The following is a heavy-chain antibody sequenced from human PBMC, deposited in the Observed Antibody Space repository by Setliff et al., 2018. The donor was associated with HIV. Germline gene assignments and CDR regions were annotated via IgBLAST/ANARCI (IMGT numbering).Heavy chain of an antibody. Sequence: AASVKVSCKASGYTFSNYVMQWVRQAPGQRLEWMGWINAGNGNTKYSQEFQGRVTITTDTSADTVSLEMNSLRVEDTGVYYCAKGRRPVDLVSTSIRYYFYMGVWGKGATVTVSS. J-gene: IGHJ6*03. CDR3: AKGRRPVDLVSTSIRYYFYMGV. V-gene: IGHV1-3*03. CDR2: INAGNGNT. CDR1: GYTFSNYV. D-gene: IGHD5-12*01.